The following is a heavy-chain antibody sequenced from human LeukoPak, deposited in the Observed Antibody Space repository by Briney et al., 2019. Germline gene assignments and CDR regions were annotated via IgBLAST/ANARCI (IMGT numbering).Heavy chain of an antibody. V-gene: IGHV4-59*01. CDR1: GGSISSYY. Sequence: SETLSLTCTVSGGSISSYYWSWIRQPPGKGLEWIGYIYYSGSTNSNPSLKSRVTISVDKSKHQCSLKLSSGTAAGTAVYYYARYEWGSSSPYFDYWGQGTLVTVSS. CDR3: ARYEWGSSSPYFDY. CDR2: IYYSGST. D-gene: IGHD6-6*01. J-gene: IGHJ4*02.